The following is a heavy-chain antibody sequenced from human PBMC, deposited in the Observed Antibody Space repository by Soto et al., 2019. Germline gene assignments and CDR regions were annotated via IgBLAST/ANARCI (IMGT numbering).Heavy chain of an antibody. CDR2: IIPIFGPA. CDR3: ARETYYYDSSGYSQPGAPRSYFDY. J-gene: IGHJ4*02. D-gene: IGHD3-22*01. Sequence: QVQLVQSGAEVKKPGSSVKVSCKASGGTFSSYAISWVRQAPGQGLEWMGGIIPIFGPANNAQKFQGRATITADESTSTAYMELSSLRSEDTAVYYCARETYYYDSSGYSQPGAPRSYFDYWGQGTLVTVSS. CDR1: GGTFSSYA. V-gene: IGHV1-69*01.